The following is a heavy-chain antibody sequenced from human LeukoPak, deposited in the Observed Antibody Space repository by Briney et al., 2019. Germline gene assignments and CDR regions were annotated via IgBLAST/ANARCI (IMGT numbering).Heavy chain of an antibody. V-gene: IGHV3-23*01. J-gene: IGHJ4*02. D-gene: IGHD2-21*02. CDR3: AKALAYCGGDCYSTIAY. Sequence: GGSLRLSCGASGLHFSSYAMRWVRQARGKGREGGSAISGRGGSTYYAHSVKGRFTISRDNSKNTLYLQMNSLRAEDAAVYHCAKALAYCGGDCYSTIAYWGQGTLVTVSS. CDR1: GLHFSSYA. CDR2: ISGRGGST.